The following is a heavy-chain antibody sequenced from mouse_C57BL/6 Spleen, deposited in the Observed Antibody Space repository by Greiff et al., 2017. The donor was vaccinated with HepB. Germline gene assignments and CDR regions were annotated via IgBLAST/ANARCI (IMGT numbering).Heavy chain of an antibody. CDR2: INPNNGGT. D-gene: IGHD2-3*01. Sequence: VQLKESGPELVKPGASEKMSCKASGYTFTDYNMHWVKQSHGKSLEWIGYINPNNGGTSYNQKFKGKATLTVNKSSSTAYMELRSLTSEDSAVYYCARRGDGYFFAYWGQGTLVTVSA. V-gene: IGHV1-22*01. J-gene: IGHJ3*01. CDR3: ARRGDGYFFAY. CDR1: GYTFTDYN.